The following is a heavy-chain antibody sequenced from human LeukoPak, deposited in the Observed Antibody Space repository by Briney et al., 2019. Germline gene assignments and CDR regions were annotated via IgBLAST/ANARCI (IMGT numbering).Heavy chain of an antibody. Sequence: GGSLRLSCVGPGFSFSSYAMTWVRPAPGTGLEWVSSISRSDGTTYYADSVKGRVTLSTDTSTNTLFLQTNRPRAAQPSVYFSAKLGGEGRFLEYILTKYYCYYCMYVWGKGTTVTVS. CDR3: AKLGGEGRFLEYILTKYYCYYCMYV. CDR1: GFSFSSYA. V-gene: IGHV3-23*01. CDR2: ISRSDGTT. D-gene: IGHD3-3*01. J-gene: IGHJ6*03.